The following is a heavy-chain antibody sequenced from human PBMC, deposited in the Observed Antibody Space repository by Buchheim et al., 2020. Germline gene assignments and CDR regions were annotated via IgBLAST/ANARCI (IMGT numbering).Heavy chain of an antibody. CDR2: ISYDGSNK. D-gene: IGHD3-3*01. J-gene: IGHJ6*02. CDR3: AKDGWRFLGYYYYGMDV. V-gene: IGHV3-30-3*01. Sequence: QVQLVESGGGVVQPGRSLRLSCAASGFTFSSYAMHWVRQAPGKGLEWVAVISYDGSNKYYADSVKGRFTISRDNSKNTLYLQMNSLRAEDTAVYYCAKDGWRFLGYYYYGMDVWGQGTT. CDR1: GFTFSSYA.